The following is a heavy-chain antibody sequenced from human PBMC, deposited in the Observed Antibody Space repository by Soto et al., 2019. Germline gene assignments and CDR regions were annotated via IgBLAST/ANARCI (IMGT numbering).Heavy chain of an antibody. CDR3: AKTLRSGGDANYLDY. J-gene: IGHJ4*02. V-gene: IGHV3-23*01. CDR1: GITLSTYA. CDR2: VSTGGDT. Sequence: EVQLLDSGGGLVQPGGSLRLSCVASGITLSTYAMSWVRQAPGKGLEWVSVVSTGGDTYYADYVKGRFTISRDSSKNTRYLQMSSLTAEDTAVYYFAKTLRSGGDANYLDYWGQGTLVTVSS. D-gene: IGHD3-10*01.